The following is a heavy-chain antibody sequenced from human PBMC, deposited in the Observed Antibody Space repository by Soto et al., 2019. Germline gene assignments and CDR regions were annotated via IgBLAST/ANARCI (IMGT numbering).Heavy chain of an antibody. CDR1: GGSISESSYY. CDR2: MYYSGGS. V-gene: IGHV4-39*02. CDR3: ARESAGDIGYFDY. Sequence: SETLSLTCTVSGGSISESSYYWGWIRQPPGKGLEWIGSMYYSGGSSYNPSLESRVTMSVDTSKKQLSLRLSSVTAADTAVYYCARESAGDIGYFDYWGQGTLVT. D-gene: IGHD5-12*01. J-gene: IGHJ4*02.